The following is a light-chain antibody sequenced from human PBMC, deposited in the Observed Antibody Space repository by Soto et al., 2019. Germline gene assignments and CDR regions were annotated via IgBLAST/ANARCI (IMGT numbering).Light chain of an antibody. CDR1: QSVSTSY. J-gene: IGKJ1*01. V-gene: IGKV3-20*01. Sequence: DIVLTQSPGTLSLSPGDRATLSCRASQSVSTSYLAWYQQKPGQAPRLLIYGASSRATGIPDRFSGSGSGTDLTITISGLEPEDFEVYYCQQYGNSRGTFGQGTKVDIK. CDR2: GAS. CDR3: QQYGNSRGT.